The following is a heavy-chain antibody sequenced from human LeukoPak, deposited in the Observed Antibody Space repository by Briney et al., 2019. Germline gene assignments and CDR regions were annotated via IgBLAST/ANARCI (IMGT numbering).Heavy chain of an antibody. CDR3: ARDKSTIDSRIGYFDL. CDR1: GDSVTTTNW. V-gene: IGHV4-4*02. D-gene: IGHD3-9*01. CDR2: FYHSGGT. Sequence: PSETLSLTCAVSGDSVTTTNWWSWVRQPPGKGLEWIGQFYHSGGTNYSPSLKNRVTMSVDKSKNHFYLKLTSVTAADTAVYFCARDKSTIDSRIGYFDLWGRGTLVTVSS. J-gene: IGHJ2*01.